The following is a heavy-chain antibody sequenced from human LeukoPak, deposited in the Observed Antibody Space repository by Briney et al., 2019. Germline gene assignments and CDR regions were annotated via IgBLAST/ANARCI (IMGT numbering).Heavy chain of an antibody. J-gene: IGHJ4*02. CDR1: GYTFHGYG. CDR2: ISANNGNT. D-gene: IGHD4-17*01. V-gene: IGHV1-18*01. Sequence: ASVRVSCKASGYTFHGYGISWLRQAPGQGLEWMGWISANNGNTNYAQKFQGRVTMTTDTSTSTAYMELRSLRSDDTAVYYCARSPASVPTRGDFWGQGTLVTVSS. CDR3: ARSPASVPTRGDF.